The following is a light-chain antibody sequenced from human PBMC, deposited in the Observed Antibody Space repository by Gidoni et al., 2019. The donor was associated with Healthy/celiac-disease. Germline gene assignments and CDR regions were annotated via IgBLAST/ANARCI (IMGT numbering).Light chain of an antibody. V-gene: IGLV1-44*01. J-gene: IGLJ3*02. Sequence: QSVLTQPPSASGTPGQRVTTSCSGSSSNIGSNTVTWYQQLPGTAPKLLIYSNNQRPSGVPDRFSGSKSGTSASLAISGLQSEDEADYYCAAWDDSLNGRWVFGGGTKLTVL. CDR3: AAWDDSLNGRWV. CDR2: SNN. CDR1: SSNIGSNT.